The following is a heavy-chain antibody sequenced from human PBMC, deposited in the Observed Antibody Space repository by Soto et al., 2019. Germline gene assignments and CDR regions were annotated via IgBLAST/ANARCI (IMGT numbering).Heavy chain of an antibody. J-gene: IGHJ6*02. CDR3: GSRDGTGYYGMDV. D-gene: IGHD3-10*01. V-gene: IGHV4-4*02. Sequence: PSETLSLTCAVSGGSISCSNWWSWVRQPPGKGLEWIGESYHSGTTTYNPSLKSRATISVDKSRNQFALTLCCVTDADTAVYYCGSRDGTGYYGMDVWGQGTTVTVSS. CDR1: GGSISCSNW. CDR2: SYHSGTT.